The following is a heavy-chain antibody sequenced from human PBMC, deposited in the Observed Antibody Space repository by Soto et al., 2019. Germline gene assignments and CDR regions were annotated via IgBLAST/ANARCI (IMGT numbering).Heavy chain of an antibody. CDR3: ALAEGAEGVVWFDT. D-gene: IGHD1-26*01. J-gene: IGHJ5*02. CDR1: GFSFSNYA. Sequence: EVQLLESGGDLVQPGGSLRVSCVASGFSFSNYAMSWVRQAPGKGLEWVSGIRGSGTETHYPDSVKGRFTISRDNSKNTVYLEMHSLHVGDTAVYYCALAEGAEGVVWFDTWGQGTVVTVSS. CDR2: IRGSGTET. V-gene: IGHV3-23*01.